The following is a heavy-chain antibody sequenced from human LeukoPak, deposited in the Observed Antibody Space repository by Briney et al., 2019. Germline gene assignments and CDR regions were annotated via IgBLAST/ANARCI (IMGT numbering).Heavy chain of an antibody. D-gene: IGHD3-10*01. CDR3: AVGSYYFDY. CDR2: ISGSSAST. J-gene: IGHJ4*02. V-gene: IGHV3-23*01. CDR1: GFTFSTYA. Sequence: GGSLRLSCAASGFTFSTYAMNWVRQAPGKGLEWVSGISGSSASTYFADSVKGRFTISRDNSKNTLYVQMNSLRAEDTAVYYCAVGSYYFDYWGQGTLVTVSS.